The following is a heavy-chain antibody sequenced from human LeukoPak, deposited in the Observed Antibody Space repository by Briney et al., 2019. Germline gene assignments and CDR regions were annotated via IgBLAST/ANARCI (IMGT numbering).Heavy chain of an antibody. J-gene: IGHJ4*02. CDR1: GGSISSSSYY. Sequence: SETLPLTCTVSGGSISSSSYYWGWIRQPPGKGLEWIGSIYYSGSTYYNPSLKSRVTISVDTSKNQFSLKLSAVTAADTAVYYCARLMEDYDSSGYYLWGQGTLVTVSS. V-gene: IGHV4-39*01. CDR3: ARLMEDYDSSGYYL. D-gene: IGHD3-22*01. CDR2: IYYSGST.